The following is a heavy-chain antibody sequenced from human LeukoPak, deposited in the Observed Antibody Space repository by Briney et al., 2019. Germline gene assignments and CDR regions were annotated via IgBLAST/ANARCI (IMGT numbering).Heavy chain of an antibody. D-gene: IGHD6-13*01. CDR2: ISYSGSP. J-gene: IGHJ5*02. CDR1: GGSITSGDSF. Sequence: PSETLSLTCTISGGSITSGDSFWTWIRHHPEKGLEWIGYISYSGSPYYNPSLQTRVTISSDMSKNQFSLNLASVTAADTAVYYCATDHLAVAGYNWFDPWGQGILVTVSS. V-gene: IGHV4-31*03. CDR3: ATDHLAVAGYNWFDP.